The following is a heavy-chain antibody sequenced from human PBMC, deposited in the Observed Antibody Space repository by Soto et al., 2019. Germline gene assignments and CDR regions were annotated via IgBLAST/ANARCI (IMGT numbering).Heavy chain of an antibody. V-gene: IGHV4-30-4*01. CDR2: IFDSGST. Sequence: QVQLQESGPGLVKPSQTLSLTCTVSGGSISGGVYYWSWIRQPPGKGLEWIGYIFDSGSTYYNPSLKSRVTISVDTSKNQFSLRVSSVTAADTAVYYCAREIIPLTTDWYFDLWGRGTLVTVSS. CDR3: AREIIPLTTDWYFDL. CDR1: GGSISGGVYY. J-gene: IGHJ2*01. D-gene: IGHD4-17*01.